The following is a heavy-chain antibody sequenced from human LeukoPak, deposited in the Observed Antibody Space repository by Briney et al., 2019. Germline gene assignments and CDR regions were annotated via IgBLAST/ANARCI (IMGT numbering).Heavy chain of an antibody. CDR2: ISTDNGDT. J-gene: IGHJ4*02. CDR1: GYTFTTYG. D-gene: IGHD3-10*01. CDR3: ARGGFTMVRGVIGYFDY. V-gene: IGHV1-18*01. Sequence: GASVKVSCKSSGYTFTTYGITWVRQAHGQGLEWMGWISTDNGDTNYAQKFQGRVTMTRDTSISTAYMELSRLRSDDTAVYYCARGGFTMVRGVIGYFDYWGQGTLVTVSS.